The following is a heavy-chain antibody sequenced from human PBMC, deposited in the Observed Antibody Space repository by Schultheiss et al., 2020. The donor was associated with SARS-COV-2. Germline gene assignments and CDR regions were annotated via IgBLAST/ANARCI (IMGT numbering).Heavy chain of an antibody. D-gene: IGHD5-24*01. CDR2: ISAYNGNT. V-gene: IGHV1-18*01. J-gene: IGHJ4*02. Sequence: ASVKVSCKASGYTFTSYGISWVRQAPGQGLEWMGWISAYNGNTNYAQKLQGRVTITADESTSTAYMELSRLRSDDTAVYYCARDWGDGYNPYYLDYWGRGALVTVSS. CDR1: GYTFTSYG. CDR3: ARDWGDGYNPYYLDY.